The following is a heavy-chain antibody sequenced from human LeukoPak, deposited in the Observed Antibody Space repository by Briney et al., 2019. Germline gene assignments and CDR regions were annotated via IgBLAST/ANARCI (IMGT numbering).Heavy chain of an antibody. J-gene: IGHJ4*02. D-gene: IGHD3-10*01. V-gene: IGHV4-4*07. Sequence: SETLSLTCTVSGGSISSYYWSWIRQPAGKGLEWIGRIYTSGSTNYNPSLKSRVTMSVDTSKNQFSLKLSSVTATDTAVYYCARHSGSSNYNPLDYWGQGTLVTVSS. CDR3: ARHSGSSNYNPLDY. CDR2: IYTSGST. CDR1: GGSISSYY.